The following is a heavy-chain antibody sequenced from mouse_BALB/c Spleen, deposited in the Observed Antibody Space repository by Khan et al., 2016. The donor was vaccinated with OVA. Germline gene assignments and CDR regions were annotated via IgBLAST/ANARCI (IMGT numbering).Heavy chain of an antibody. CDR2: IWGDGST. CDR3: AREGNGYYGFAS. CDR1: GFSLTDFG. V-gene: IGHV2-6-7*01. Sequence: QVQLKESGPGLVAPSQSLSITCTVSGFSLTDFGVNWIRQPPGKGLEWLGMIWGDGSTDYNSALKSRLSISRDNSKSQVFLKMNSLQTDDTARYYGAREGNGYYGFASWGQGTLVTVSA. D-gene: IGHD2-3*01. J-gene: IGHJ3*01.